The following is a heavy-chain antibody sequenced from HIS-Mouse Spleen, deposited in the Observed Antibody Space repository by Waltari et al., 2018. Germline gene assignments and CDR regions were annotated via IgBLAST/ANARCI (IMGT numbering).Heavy chain of an antibody. CDR2: SSGSGGST. D-gene: IGHD6-13*01. CDR1: GFTFSSYA. Sequence: EVQLLESGGGLVQPGGSLRLSCAASGFTFSSYAMSWVRQAPGKGLAVVSASSGSGGSTYYANSVKGRFTISRDNSKNTLYLQMNSLRAEDTAVYYCAKDRSQRYSSSWYYWGQGTLVTVSS. J-gene: IGHJ4*02. CDR3: AKDRSQRYSSSWYY. V-gene: IGHV3-23*01.